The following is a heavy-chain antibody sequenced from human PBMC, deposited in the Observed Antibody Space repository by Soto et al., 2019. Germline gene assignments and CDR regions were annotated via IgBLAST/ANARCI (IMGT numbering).Heavy chain of an antibody. Sequence: EVQLVESGGDLVQPGGSLRLSCVASGFAFSTYSMNWVRQAPGKGLEWVSYISSSGSTIYYADSVKGRFTISRDNAKNSLYLQMNSLRAEDTAVYYCARARRGVGVLYGMDVWGQGTTVTVSS. CDR2: ISSSGSTI. CDR1: GFAFSTYS. D-gene: IGHD1-26*01. CDR3: ARARRGVGVLYGMDV. V-gene: IGHV3-48*04. J-gene: IGHJ6*02.